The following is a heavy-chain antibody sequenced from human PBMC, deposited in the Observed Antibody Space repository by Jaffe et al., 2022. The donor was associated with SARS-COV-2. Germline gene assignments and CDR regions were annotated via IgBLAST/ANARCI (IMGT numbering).Heavy chain of an antibody. D-gene: IGHD2-2*01. CDR3: ARQRGDCSSTSCYHYYYYGMDV. CDR2: IYYSGST. J-gene: IGHJ6*02. Sequence: QLQLQESGPGLVKPSETLSLTCTVSGGSISSSSYYWGWIRQPPGKGLEWIGSIYYSGSTYYNPSLKSRVTISVDTSKNQFSLKLSSVTAADTAVYYCARQRGDCSSTSCYHYYYYGMDVWGQGTTVTVSS. V-gene: IGHV4-39*01. CDR1: GGSISSSSYY.